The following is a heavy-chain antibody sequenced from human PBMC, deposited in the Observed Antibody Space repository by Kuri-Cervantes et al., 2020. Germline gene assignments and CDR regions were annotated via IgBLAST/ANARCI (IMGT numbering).Heavy chain of an antibody. Sequence: SVKVSCKASGGTFSSYAISWVRQAPGQGLEWMGGIIPIFGTANYAQKFQGRVTITTDESTSTAYVELSSLRSEDTAVYYCARDGHIVVVTALDYWGQGTLVTVSS. CDR3: ARDGHIVVVTALDY. V-gene: IGHV1-69*05. CDR2: IIPIFGTA. D-gene: IGHD2-21*02. CDR1: GGTFSSYA. J-gene: IGHJ4*02.